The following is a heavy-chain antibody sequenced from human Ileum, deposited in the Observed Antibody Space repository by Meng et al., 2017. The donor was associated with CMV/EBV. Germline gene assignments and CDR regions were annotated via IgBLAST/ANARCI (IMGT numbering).Heavy chain of an antibody. V-gene: IGHV3-15*01. CDR1: GFIFNDVW. J-gene: IGHJ4*02. Sequence: DVQLLESGGGLVKPGGSLTLSCAAAGFIFNDVWMNWVRQAPGKGLEWLGRVKKKIEGGATDYSAPAKDRFIISRDDSKNMVYLQMNSLKTEDTAMYYCTSRIRTTNDYWGRGTLVTVSS. CDR2: VKKKIEGGAT. CDR3: TSRIRTTNDY. D-gene: IGHD4-11*01.